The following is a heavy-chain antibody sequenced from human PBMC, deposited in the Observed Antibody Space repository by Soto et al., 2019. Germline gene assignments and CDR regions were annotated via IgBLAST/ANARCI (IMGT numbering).Heavy chain of an antibody. D-gene: IGHD1-7*01. CDR2: ISASGDEA. Sequence: EVQLLESGGDLVRPGGSLRLSCVVSGLTFSNYAMNWVRQAPGKGPEWVSVISASGDEAYYADSVRGRFTVSRDNSRNTLFLQLNSLRAEDAAVYYCAKDQNSILRLFDYWGRGTLVTVSS. CDR3: AKDQNSILRLFDY. CDR1: GLTFSNYA. V-gene: IGHV3-23*01. J-gene: IGHJ4*01.